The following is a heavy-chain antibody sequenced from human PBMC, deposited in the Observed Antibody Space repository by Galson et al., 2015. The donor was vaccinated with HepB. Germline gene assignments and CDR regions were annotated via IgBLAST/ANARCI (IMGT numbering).Heavy chain of an antibody. Sequence: SLRLSCAASGFTFSNYWMHWVRQAPGKGLVWVSRINTDGGSINYADSVKGRFTVSRDNAENALHLQMSSLRIEDTAVYYCGRGYYGSGSPPGFEYWGQGTLVTVSS. J-gene: IGHJ4*02. CDR3: GRGYYGSGSPPGFEY. CDR2: INTDGGSI. D-gene: IGHD3-10*01. V-gene: IGHV3-74*01. CDR1: GFTFSNYW.